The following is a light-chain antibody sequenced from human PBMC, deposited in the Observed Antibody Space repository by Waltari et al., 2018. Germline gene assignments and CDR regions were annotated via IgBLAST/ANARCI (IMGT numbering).Light chain of an antibody. CDR1: QRVSRY. CDR2: DAS. V-gene: IGKV3-11*01. CDR3: QQRSNWPRT. Sequence: EIVLTQSPATLPLSPGKRATLSCRASQRVSRYLAWYQQKPGQAPRLLIYDASNKATGIPARFSGSGSGTDFTLTISSLEPEDFAVYYCQQRSNWPRTFGQGTKVEIK. J-gene: IGKJ1*01.